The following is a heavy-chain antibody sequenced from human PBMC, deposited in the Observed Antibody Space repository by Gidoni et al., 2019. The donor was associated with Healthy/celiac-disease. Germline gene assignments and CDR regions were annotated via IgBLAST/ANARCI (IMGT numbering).Heavy chain of an antibody. D-gene: IGHD6-13*01. Sequence: QVQLVESGGGLVKPGGSRRLSCAAPGCTFSDYYMSWIRQAPGKGLELVSYISSSSSYTNYADSVKGRFTISRDNAKNSLYLQMNSLRAEDTAVYYCARDLIAAAGTGSDYWGQGTLVTVSS. V-gene: IGHV3-11*06. CDR3: ARDLIAAAGTGSDY. CDR1: GCTFSDYY. J-gene: IGHJ4*02. CDR2: ISSSSSYT.